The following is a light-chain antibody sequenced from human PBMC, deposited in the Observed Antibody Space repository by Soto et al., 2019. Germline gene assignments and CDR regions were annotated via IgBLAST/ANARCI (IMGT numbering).Light chain of an antibody. Sequence: DIQMTQSPSTLSASVGDRVTIACRSSQRVSNWLACYQQKPGKAPALLIYDVSRLETGVPSRFSGSGSGTEFALTINSLQPEDFATYVCQQYDTYYTFGQGTKVDIK. CDR3: QQYDTYYT. CDR2: DVS. CDR1: QRVSNW. V-gene: IGKV1-5*01. J-gene: IGKJ2*01.